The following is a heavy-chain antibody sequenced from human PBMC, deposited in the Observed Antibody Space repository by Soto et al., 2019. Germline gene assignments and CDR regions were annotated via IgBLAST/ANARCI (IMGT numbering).Heavy chain of an antibody. J-gene: IGHJ3*02. CDR2: IYCGGST. CDR3: ASKPGGTTNDAFDI. V-gene: IGHV3-53*04. CDR1: GFTVSSNY. D-gene: IGHD6-13*01. Sequence: EVQLVESGGGLVQPGGSLTLSCAASGFTVSSNYMSLVRQAPGKGLEWVSVIYCGGSTYYADSVKGRFTISRHKSKNTLYLQMNNLRAEDTAVYYCASKPGGTTNDAFDIWGQGTMVSVSS.